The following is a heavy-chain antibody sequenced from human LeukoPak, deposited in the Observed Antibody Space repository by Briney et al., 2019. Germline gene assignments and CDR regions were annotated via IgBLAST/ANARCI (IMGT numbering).Heavy chain of an antibody. V-gene: IGHV3-30-3*01. CDR3: SRNPEREYWLDP. CDR2: ISYDGSIK. CDR1: GYTFSAHS. J-gene: IGHJ5*02. Sequence: GGSLRLSCAASGYTFSAHSMHWVRQPPGKGLEWVAFISYDGSIKYYADSAKGRFTISRDNSKKTLYLQMNSLRAEDTAVYFCSRNPEREYWLDPWGQGTLVTVSS.